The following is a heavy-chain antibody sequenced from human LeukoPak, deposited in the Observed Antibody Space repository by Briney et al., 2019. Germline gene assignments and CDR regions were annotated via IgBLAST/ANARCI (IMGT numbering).Heavy chain of an antibody. CDR3: ARDPSGSYHSIDY. Sequence: GGSLRLSCAASGFTFSSYAMHWVRQAPGKGLEWVAVISYDGSNKYYADSVKGRFTISRDNSKSTLYLQMNSLRAEDTAVYYCARDPSGSYHSIDYWGQGTLVTVSS. V-gene: IGHV3-30*01. CDR1: GFTFSSYA. CDR2: ISYDGSNK. D-gene: IGHD1-26*01. J-gene: IGHJ4*02.